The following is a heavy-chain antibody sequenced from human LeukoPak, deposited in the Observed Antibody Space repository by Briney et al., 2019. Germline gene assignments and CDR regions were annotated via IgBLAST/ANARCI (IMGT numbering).Heavy chain of an antibody. J-gene: IGHJ3*02. D-gene: IGHD5-18*01. CDR2: ITRPGSST. CDR3: AKDFGIQLWSTRGVFDI. Sequence: GGSLRLSCSASGFTLSGAASTWVRQAPGKGLEWVSTITRPGSSTYYSDSVKGRFTISRDNSNNMVYLQMNGLRAEDTAVYYCAKDFGIQLWSTRGVFDIWGQGTMVTVSS. V-gene: IGHV3-23*01. CDR1: GFTLSGAA.